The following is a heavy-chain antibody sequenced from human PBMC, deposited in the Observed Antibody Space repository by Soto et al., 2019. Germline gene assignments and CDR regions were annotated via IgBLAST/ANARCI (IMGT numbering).Heavy chain of an antibody. D-gene: IGHD4-17*01. V-gene: IGHV1-2*02. CDR1: GYTFTDYY. Sequence: WASVKVSCKASGYTFTDYYMHWVRQAPGQGLEWMGWINPNSGGTNYAQKFQGRVTMTRDTSISTAYMDLSRLRSDDTAVYYCARDSPTYGHYVSYYAFDIWGQGTLVTV. CDR3: ARDSPTYGHYVSYYAFDI. CDR2: INPNSGGT. J-gene: IGHJ3*02.